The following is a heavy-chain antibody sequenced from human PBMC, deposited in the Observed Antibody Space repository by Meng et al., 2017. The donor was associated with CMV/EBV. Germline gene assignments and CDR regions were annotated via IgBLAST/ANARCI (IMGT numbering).Heavy chain of an antibody. D-gene: IGHD5-24*01. Sequence: GSLKISCAASGFIFSSYTMNWVRQAPGRGLEWVSSISSSSTYIYYADSVKGRFTISRDNAKSSLHLQMNSLRAEDTAVYYCARDSTDGYNYDYWGQGTLVTVSS. CDR1: GFIFSSYT. J-gene: IGHJ4*02. CDR3: ARDSTDGYNYDY. V-gene: IGHV3-21*01. CDR2: ISSSSTYI.